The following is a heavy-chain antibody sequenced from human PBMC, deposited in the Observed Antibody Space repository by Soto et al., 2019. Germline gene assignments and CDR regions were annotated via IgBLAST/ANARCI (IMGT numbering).Heavy chain of an antibody. D-gene: IGHD1-1*01. Sequence: PSETLSLTCTVSGGSIVTGSYYWGWIRQPPGKGLEWLGHIYYSGNTYYPPSLKSRVTISVDMSKNQFSLRLSSVTAADTAVYYCARLPQEYNYYGMDVWGQGTTVTVSS. V-gene: IGHV4-39*01. CDR3: ARLPQEYNYYGMDV. J-gene: IGHJ6*02. CDR1: GGSIVTGSYY. CDR2: IYYSGNT.